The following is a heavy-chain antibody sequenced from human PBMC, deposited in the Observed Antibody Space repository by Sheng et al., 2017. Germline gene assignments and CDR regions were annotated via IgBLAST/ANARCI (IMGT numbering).Heavy chain of an antibody. Sequence: EVQLVESGGGVVRPGGSLRLSCAASGFSFDDFGMAWVRQDPGKGLEWLCGINWSGGATAYADSLKGRFTISRDNAKNSLHLQMNSLRVEDTALYYCARASGKGYSSDWFDPWGQGTLVTVSS. V-gene: IGHV3-20*04. CDR2: INWSGGAT. CDR1: GFSFDDFG. J-gene: IGHJ5*02. CDR3: ARASGKGYSSDWFDP. D-gene: IGHD6-25*01.